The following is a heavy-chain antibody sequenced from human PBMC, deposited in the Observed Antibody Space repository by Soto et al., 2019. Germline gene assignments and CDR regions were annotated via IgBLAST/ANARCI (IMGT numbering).Heavy chain of an antibody. J-gene: IGHJ4*02. CDR2: INSDGSST. CDR3: ARKDEEGLWFGELLSY. D-gene: IGHD3-10*01. CDR1: GFTFSSYW. V-gene: IGHV3-74*01. Sequence: EVQLVESGGGLVQPGGSLRLSCAASGFTFSSYWMHWVRQAPGKGLVWVSRINSDGSSTSYADSVKGRFTISRDNAKNTLYLQMNSLRAEDTAVYYCARKDEEGLWFGELLSYWGQGTLVTVSS.